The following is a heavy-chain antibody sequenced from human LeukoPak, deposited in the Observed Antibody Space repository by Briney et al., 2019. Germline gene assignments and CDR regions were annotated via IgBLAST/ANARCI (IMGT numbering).Heavy chain of an antibody. CDR3: ARDIEEWWSVDY. CDR2: ISSSGSTI. CDR1: GFTFSDYY. Sequence: GGSLRLSCAASGFTFSDYYMSWIRQAPGKGLEWVSYISSSGSTIYYADSVRGRFTISRDNAKNSLYLQMSSLRAEDTAVYYCARDIEEWWSVDYWGRGTVVTVSS. V-gene: IGHV3-11*04. J-gene: IGHJ4*02. D-gene: IGHD2-15*01.